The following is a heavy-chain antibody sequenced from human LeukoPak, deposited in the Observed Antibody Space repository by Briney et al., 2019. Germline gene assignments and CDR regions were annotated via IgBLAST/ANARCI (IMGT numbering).Heavy chain of an antibody. CDR2: NNPNSGGT. J-gene: IGHJ4*02. Sequence: ASVKVSCKASGYTFSGYYIHWVRQAPGHGLEWMGWNNPNSGGTNYAQKFQGRVTLTRDTSINTAYMELSRLRSDDTAVYYCARVLRYYDILSKPFDYWGQGTLVTVSS. CDR3: ARVLRYYDILSKPFDY. D-gene: IGHD3-9*01. CDR1: GYTFSGYY. V-gene: IGHV1-2*02.